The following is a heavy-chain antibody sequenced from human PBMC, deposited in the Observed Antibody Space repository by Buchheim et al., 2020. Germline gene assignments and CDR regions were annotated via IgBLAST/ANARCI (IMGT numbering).Heavy chain of an antibody. CDR1: GFTFDDYA. CDR2: ISWDGGST. V-gene: IGHV3-43D*03. Sequence: EVQLVESGGVVVQPGGSLRLSCAASGFTFDDYAMHWVRPAPGKGLEWVSLISWDGGSTYSADSVKGRFTISRDNSKNSLYLPMNSLRAEDTALYYCAKDTYGSGSYYNAPSYYFDYWGQGTL. D-gene: IGHD3-10*01. J-gene: IGHJ4*02. CDR3: AKDTYGSGSYYNAPSYYFDY.